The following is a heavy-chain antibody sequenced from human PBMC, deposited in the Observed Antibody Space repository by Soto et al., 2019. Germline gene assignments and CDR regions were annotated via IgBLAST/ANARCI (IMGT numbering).Heavy chain of an antibody. J-gene: IGHJ4*02. Sequence: GGSLRLSCAASGFTFSSYWMHWVRQAPGKGLVWVSHINSDGSSASYADSVKGRFTISRDNAENTLYLQMNSLRAEDTAVYYCARDRNYYDSSGYYRYFDYWGQGTLVTVSS. CDR3: ARDRNYYDSSGYYRYFDY. V-gene: IGHV3-74*01. CDR1: GFTFSSYW. CDR2: INSDGSSA. D-gene: IGHD3-22*01.